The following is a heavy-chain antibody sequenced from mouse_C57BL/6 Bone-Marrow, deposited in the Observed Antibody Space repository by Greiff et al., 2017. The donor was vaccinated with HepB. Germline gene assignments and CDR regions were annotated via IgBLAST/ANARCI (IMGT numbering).Heavy chain of an antibody. CDR2: IDPANGNT. CDR1: GFNIKNTY. CDR3: ASGLYYDYDVGFDY. Sequence: VQLKQSVAELVRPGASVKLSCTASGFNIKNTYMHWVKQRPEQGLEWIGRIDPANGNTKYAPKFQGKATITADTSSNTAYLQLSSLTSEDTAIYYCASGLYYDYDVGFDYWGQGTTLTVSS. J-gene: IGHJ2*01. D-gene: IGHD2-4*01. V-gene: IGHV14-3*01.